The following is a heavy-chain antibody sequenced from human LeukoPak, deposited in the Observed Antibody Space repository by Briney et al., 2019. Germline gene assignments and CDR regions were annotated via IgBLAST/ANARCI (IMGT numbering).Heavy chain of an antibody. D-gene: IGHD3-22*01. CDR2: IYPGDSDT. J-gene: IGHJ3*02. Sequence: GESLKISCKGSGYSFTSYWIGWVRPMPGKGLEWMGIIYPGDSDTRYSPSFQGQVTISADKSISTAYLQWSSLKASDTAMYYCARRLKYYYDSSGYSSDAFDIWGQGTMVTVSS. CDR1: GYSFTSYW. CDR3: ARRLKYYYDSSGYSSDAFDI. V-gene: IGHV5-51*01.